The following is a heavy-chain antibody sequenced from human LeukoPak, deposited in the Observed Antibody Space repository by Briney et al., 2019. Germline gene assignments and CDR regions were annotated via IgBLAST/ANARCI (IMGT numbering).Heavy chain of an antibody. V-gene: IGHV4-4*07. Sequence: GSLRLSCTASGFTFSSYTINWVRQPPGKGLEWIGRIYTSGSTNYNPSLKSRVTMSVDTSKNQFSLKLSSVTAADTAVYYCARDRYSSRFDPWGQGTLVTVSS. CDR2: IYTSGST. D-gene: IGHD5-12*01. CDR1: GFTFSSYT. CDR3: ARDRYSSRFDP. J-gene: IGHJ5*02.